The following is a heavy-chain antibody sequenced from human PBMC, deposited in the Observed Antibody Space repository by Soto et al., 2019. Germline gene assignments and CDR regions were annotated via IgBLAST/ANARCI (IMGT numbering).Heavy chain of an antibody. D-gene: IGHD4-17*01. V-gene: IGHV1-69*04. CDR2: IIPILGIA. CDR3: ARRKDYFDAFDI. CDR1: GGTFSSYA. Sequence: ASVKVSCKASGGTFSSYAISWVRQAPGQGLEWMGRIIPILGIANYAQKFQGRVTITADKSTSTAYMELSSLRSEDTAVYYCARRKDYFDAFDIWGQGTMVTVSS. J-gene: IGHJ3*02.